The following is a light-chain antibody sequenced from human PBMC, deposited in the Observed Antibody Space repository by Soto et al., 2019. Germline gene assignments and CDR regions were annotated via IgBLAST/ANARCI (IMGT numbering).Light chain of an antibody. CDR3: QQYNIGYT. CDR1: LSIGTY. J-gene: IGKJ2*01. Sequence: DIQMAQSPSSLSASVGDRVSITCRASLSIGTYLNWYQQTPGQAPRLLIHSVFTLQSGVPSRFSGSGSGTEFTLTISSLQPEDSATYYCQQYNIGYTFGQGTWLDIK. CDR2: SVF. V-gene: IGKV1-39*01.